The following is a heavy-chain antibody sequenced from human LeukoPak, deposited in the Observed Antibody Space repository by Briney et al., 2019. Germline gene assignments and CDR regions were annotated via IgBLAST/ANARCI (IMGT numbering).Heavy chain of an antibody. J-gene: IGHJ4*02. CDR2: ISGSGGST. Sequence: SGGSLRLSCAASGFTLSSYWMHWVRQAPGKGLEWVSAISGSGGSTYYADSVKGRFTISRDNSKNTLYLQMNSLRAEDTAIYYCAKEGISSIRFDYWGQGTLVTVSS. V-gene: IGHV3-23*01. D-gene: IGHD2-21*01. CDR3: AKEGISSIRFDY. CDR1: GFTLSSYW.